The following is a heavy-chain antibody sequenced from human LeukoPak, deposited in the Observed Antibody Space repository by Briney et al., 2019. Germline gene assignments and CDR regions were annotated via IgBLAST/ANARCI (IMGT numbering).Heavy chain of an antibody. J-gene: IGHJ3*02. CDR3: TRDRDWAFDI. V-gene: IGHV3-49*04. D-gene: IGHD2-21*01. CDR2: IKEKAFGGTT. CDR1: GFTFGDYG. Sequence: GGSLRLSCTASGFTFGDYGMSWARQAPGKGLEWVGFIKEKAFGGTTEYAASVKGRFTISRDDSKSVAYLQMNNLKTEDTAVYYCTRDRDWAFDIWGQGTLVTVSS.